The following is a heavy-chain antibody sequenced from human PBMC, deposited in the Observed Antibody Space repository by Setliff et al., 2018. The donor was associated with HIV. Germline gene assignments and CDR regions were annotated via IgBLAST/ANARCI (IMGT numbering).Heavy chain of an antibody. CDR3: ARGGRWSGYSNHAFDY. D-gene: IGHD3-3*01. CDR1: GFTFDDYG. J-gene: IGHJ4*02. V-gene: IGHV3-20*04. Sequence: PGGSLRLSCAASGFTFDDYGMSWVRQAPGKGLEWVSGINWNGGSTGYADSVKGRFTISRDNAKNSLYLQMNSLRAEDTALYYCARGGRWSGYSNHAFDYWGQGTLVTVSS. CDR2: INWNGGST.